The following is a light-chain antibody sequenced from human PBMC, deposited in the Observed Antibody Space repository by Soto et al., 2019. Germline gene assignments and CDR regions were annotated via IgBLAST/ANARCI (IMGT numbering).Light chain of an antibody. CDR3: QAYDYSLTAFV. J-gene: IGLJ3*02. V-gene: IGLV1-40*01. Sequence: QFVLTQPPSVSWAPGQRVTISCTGNNSNLGAGYDVHWYQQLPGAAPKLVIFGNRNRPSGVPERFSGSKSGTSASLAITGLQAEDEADYYCQAYDYSLTAFVFGGGTKVTVL. CDR1: NSNLGAGYD. CDR2: GNR.